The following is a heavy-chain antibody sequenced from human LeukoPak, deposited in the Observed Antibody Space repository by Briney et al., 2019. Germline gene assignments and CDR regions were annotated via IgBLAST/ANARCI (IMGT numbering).Heavy chain of an antibody. CDR2: ISRSSSYI. J-gene: IGHJ4*02. Sequence: GGSLRLSCAASGFTFSSYSMNWVRQAPGKGLEWVSSISRSSSYIYYADSVRGRFTISRDNAKNSLYLQMNSLRVEDTAFYYCVRHDFWSGFKGGDYWGQGTLVTVSS. CDR1: GFTFSSYS. V-gene: IGHV3-21*04. CDR3: VRHDFWSGFKGGDY. D-gene: IGHD3-3*01.